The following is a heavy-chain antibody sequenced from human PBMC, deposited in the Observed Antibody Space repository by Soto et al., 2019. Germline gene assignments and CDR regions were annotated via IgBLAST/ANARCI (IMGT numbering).Heavy chain of an antibody. CDR2: IIPIFGTA. Sequence: SVKVSCKASGGTFSSYAISWVRQAPGQGLEWMGGIIPIFGTANYAQKFQGRVTITADESTSTAYMELSSLRSEDTAVYYCARDGYSRGWLDYWGQGTLVTVSS. V-gene: IGHV1-69*13. CDR1: GGTFSSYA. D-gene: IGHD6-19*01. CDR3: ARDGYSRGWLDY. J-gene: IGHJ4*02.